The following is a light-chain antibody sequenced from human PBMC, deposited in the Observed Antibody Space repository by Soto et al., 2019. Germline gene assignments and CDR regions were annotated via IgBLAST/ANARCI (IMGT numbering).Light chain of an antibody. CDR2: AAS. Sequence: DIQMTQSPSSLSASVGDRVTVTCRASQSISSYLNWYQQKPGEAPKLLIYAASSLQSGVSSRFSGSGSGTDFTLTISSLQPEDFATYYCQQSYSTPVTFGQGTRLEIK. CDR3: QQSYSTPVT. CDR1: QSISSY. V-gene: IGKV1-39*01. J-gene: IGKJ5*01.